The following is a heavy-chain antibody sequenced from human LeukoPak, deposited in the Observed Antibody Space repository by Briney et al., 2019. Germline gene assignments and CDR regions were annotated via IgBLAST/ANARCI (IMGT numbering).Heavy chain of an antibody. CDR3: ARGGYSSSWYASDRGWFDP. J-gene: IGHJ5*02. V-gene: IGHV1-8*03. CDR2: MNPNSGIT. D-gene: IGHD6-13*01. CDR1: GYTFTSYD. Sequence: ASVKVSCKASGYTFTSYDINWVRQATGQGLEWMGWMNPNSGITGYAQKFQGRVTITRNTSISTAYMELSSLRSEDTAVYYCARGGYSSSWYASDRGWFDPWGQGTLVTVSS.